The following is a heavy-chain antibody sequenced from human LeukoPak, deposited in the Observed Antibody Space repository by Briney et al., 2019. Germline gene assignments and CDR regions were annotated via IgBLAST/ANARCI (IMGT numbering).Heavy chain of an antibody. CDR2: LISSGATT. CDR3: AKEQRAYSGYVVGSCFDP. V-gene: IGHV3-23*01. J-gene: IGHJ5*02. Sequence: GGSLRLSCAASGFAFSNYAMSWVRQAPGKGLEWVSSLISSGATTYYADSVKGRFTISRDNSKNTVHLQMDSLRAEDSAVYYCAKEQRAYSGYVVGSCFDPWGQGSLVTVSS. D-gene: IGHD5-12*01. CDR1: GFAFSNYA.